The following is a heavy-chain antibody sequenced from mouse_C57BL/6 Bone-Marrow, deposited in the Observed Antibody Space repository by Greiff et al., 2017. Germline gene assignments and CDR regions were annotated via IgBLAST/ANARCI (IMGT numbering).Heavy chain of an antibody. D-gene: IGHD1-2*01. V-gene: IGHV14-4*01. J-gene: IGHJ2*01. Sequence: VQLQQSGAELVRPGASVKLSCTASGFNIKDDYMPWVKQRPEQGLEWIGWIDPENGDTEYASKFQGKATITADTSSNTAYLQLSSLTSEDTAVYDCTTIMTTGYWGQGTTLTVSS. CDR3: TTIMTTGY. CDR1: GFNIKDDY. CDR2: IDPENGDT.